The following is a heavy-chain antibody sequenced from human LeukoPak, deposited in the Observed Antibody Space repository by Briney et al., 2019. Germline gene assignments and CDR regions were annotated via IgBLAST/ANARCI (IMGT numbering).Heavy chain of an antibody. CDR1: GYTFTSYG. Sequence: ASVKVSCKASGYTFTSYGISWVRQAPGQGLEWMGWISAYNGNTNYAQKLQGRVTMTTDTSTSTTYMELRSLRSDDTAVYYCARTDYYDSSGYYDYWGQGTLVTVSS. J-gene: IGHJ4*02. V-gene: IGHV1-18*01. CDR2: ISAYNGNT. CDR3: ARTDYYDSSGYYDY. D-gene: IGHD3-22*01.